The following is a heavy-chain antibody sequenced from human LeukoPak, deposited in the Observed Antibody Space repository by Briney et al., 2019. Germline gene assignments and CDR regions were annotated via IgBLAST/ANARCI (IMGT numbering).Heavy chain of an antibody. CDR2: IYTSGST. J-gene: IGHJ5*02. V-gene: IGHV4-59*10. Sequence: SETLSLTCAVYGGSFSGYYWSWIRQPAGKGLEWIGRIYTSGSTNYNPSLKSRVTMSVDTSKNQFSLKLSSVTAADTAVYYCAKNDCSSTSCYTWWFDPWGQGTLVTVSS. CDR1: GGSFSGYY. CDR3: AKNDCSSTSCYTWWFDP. D-gene: IGHD2-2*02.